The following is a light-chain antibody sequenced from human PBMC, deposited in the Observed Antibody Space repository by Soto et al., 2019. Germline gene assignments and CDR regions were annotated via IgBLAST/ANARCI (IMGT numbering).Light chain of an antibody. V-gene: IGLV2-18*01. CDR3: SLYTSENTYV. J-gene: IGLJ1*01. Sequence: QSLITHPPSLSGSPGQSFTISCTGTSTDFVSYNRVSWYQQHPGTAPKLIIYEASNRPSGVLDRFSWSTSGNTASLTFSGLQAADEADYYCSLYTSENTYVFGTGTKVTVL. CDR2: EAS. CDR1: STDFVSYNR.